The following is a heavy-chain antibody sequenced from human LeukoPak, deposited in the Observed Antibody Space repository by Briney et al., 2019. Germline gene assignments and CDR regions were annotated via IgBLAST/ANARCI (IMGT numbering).Heavy chain of an antibody. CDR2: FDPEDGET. V-gene: IGHV1-24*01. Sequence: ASVKVSCKVSGYTLTELSMHWVRQAPGKGLEWMGGFDPEDGETIYAQKFQGRVTMTEDTSTDTAYMELSSLRSEDTAVCYCATSGPSPTAGTRYFQHWGQGTLVTVSS. J-gene: IGHJ1*01. D-gene: IGHD6-13*01. CDR1: GYTLTELS. CDR3: ATSGPSPTAGTRYFQH.